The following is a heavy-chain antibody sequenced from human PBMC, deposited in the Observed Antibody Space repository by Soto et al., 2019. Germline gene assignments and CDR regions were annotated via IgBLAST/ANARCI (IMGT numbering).Heavy chain of an antibody. CDR2: ISYSGST. D-gene: IGHD2-15*01. V-gene: IGHV4-31*03. CDR3: ARTSVVVVAATPNWFDP. Sequence: QVQLQESGPGLVKPSQTLSLTCTVSGGSISSGGYKWSWIRQHRGKGLEWIGYISYSGSTYYNPSLKSRVTISVDTSKNQFSLKLSSVTAADTAVYYCARTSVVVVAATPNWFDPWGQGTLVTVSS. J-gene: IGHJ5*02. CDR1: GGSISSGGYK.